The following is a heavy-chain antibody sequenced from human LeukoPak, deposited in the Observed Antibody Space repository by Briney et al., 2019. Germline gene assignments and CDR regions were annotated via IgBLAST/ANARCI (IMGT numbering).Heavy chain of an antibody. V-gene: IGHV3-66*01. J-gene: IGHJ4*02. Sequence: GGSLRLSCAASGFTVSSNYMSWVRQAPGKGLEWVSVIYSGGTTYYADSVKGRFTISRDNSKNTLYLQMNSLRAEDTAVYYCARGRQYCSGGSCDLCYFDYWGQGTLVTVPP. CDR3: ARGRQYCSGGSCDLCYFDY. CDR2: IYSGGTT. D-gene: IGHD2-15*01. CDR1: GFTVSSNY.